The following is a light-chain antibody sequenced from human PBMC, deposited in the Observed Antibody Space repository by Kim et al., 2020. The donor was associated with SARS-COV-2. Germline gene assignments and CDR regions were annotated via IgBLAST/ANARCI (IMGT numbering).Light chain of an antibody. CDR1: NNGSKN. CDR3: QVWDSSTYV. CDR2: RDS. V-gene: IGLV3-9*01. Sequence: VALGQKARITCGGNNNGSKNVHWYQQKPGQAPVLVIYRDSNRPSGIPERFSGSNSGNTATLTISRAQAGDEADYYCQVWDSSTYVFGTGTKVTVL. J-gene: IGLJ1*01.